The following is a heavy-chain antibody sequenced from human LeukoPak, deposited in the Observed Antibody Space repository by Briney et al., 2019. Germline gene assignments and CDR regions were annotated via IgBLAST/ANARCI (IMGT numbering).Heavy chain of an antibody. V-gene: IGHV3-23*01. J-gene: IGHJ4*02. CDR2: ISGSGGST. CDR1: GFTFSSYA. Sequence: GGSLRLSCAASGFTFSSYAMSWVRQAPGKGLEWVSAISGSGGSTYYADSVKGRFTISRDNSKNTLYLQMNSLRAEDTAVYYCAKFPDYGGSSPPGYWGQGTLVTVSS. D-gene: IGHD4-23*01. CDR3: AKFPDYGGSSPPGY.